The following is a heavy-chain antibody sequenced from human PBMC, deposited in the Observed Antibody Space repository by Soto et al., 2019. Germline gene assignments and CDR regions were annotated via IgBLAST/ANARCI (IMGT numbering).Heavy chain of an antibody. Sequence: SETLSLTCAVYGGSFSGYYWSWIRQPPGKGLEWIGEINHSGSTNYNPSLKSRVTISVDTSKNQFSLKLSSVTAADTAGYYCGRGLSSGWYAEGYNCSPPGRQGPPVPAPS. CDR2: INHSGST. D-gene: IGHD6-19*01. CDR1: GGSFSGYY. CDR3: GRGLSSGWYAEGYNCSPP. J-gene: IGHJ5*02. V-gene: IGHV4-34*01.